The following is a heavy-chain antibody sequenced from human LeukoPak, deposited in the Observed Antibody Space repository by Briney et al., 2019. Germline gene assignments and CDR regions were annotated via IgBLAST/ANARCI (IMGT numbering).Heavy chain of an antibody. CDR3: ARNPWMQLWLPGAFDI. CDR2: IYTSGST. J-gene: IGHJ3*02. D-gene: IGHD5-18*01. CDR1: GGSISSYY. Sequence: SETLSLTCTVSGGSISSYYWSWIRQPPGKGLEWIGYIYTSGSTNYNPSLKSRVTISVDTSKNQFSLKLSSVTAADTAVYYCARNPWMQLWLPGAFDIWGQGTMVTVSS. V-gene: IGHV4-4*09.